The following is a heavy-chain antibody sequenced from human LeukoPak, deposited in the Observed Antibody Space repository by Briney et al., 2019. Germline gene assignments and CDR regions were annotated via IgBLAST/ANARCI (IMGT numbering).Heavy chain of an antibody. Sequence: PGGSLRLSCAASGFTFSDYYMSWLRQAPGKGLEWVSYISSSGSTIYYADSVKGRFTISRDNAKNSLYLQMNSLRAEDTAVYYCAKRGSGWYEDYYYYMDVWGKGTTVTISS. CDR3: AKRGSGWYEDYYYYMDV. CDR2: ISSSGSTI. J-gene: IGHJ6*03. CDR1: GFTFSDYY. D-gene: IGHD6-19*01. V-gene: IGHV3-11*01.